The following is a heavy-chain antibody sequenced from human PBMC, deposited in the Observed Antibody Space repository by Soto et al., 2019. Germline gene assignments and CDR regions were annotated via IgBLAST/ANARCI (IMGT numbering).Heavy chain of an antibody. Sequence: QVQLVESGGGVVQPGRSLRLSCAASGFTFSSYGMHWVREAPGKGLEWVAVISYDGSNKYYADSVKGRFTISRDNSKNTLYLQMNSLRAEDTAVYYCAKERYYDILNGSHPFDPWGQGTLVTVSS. CDR3: AKERYYDILNGSHPFDP. V-gene: IGHV3-30*18. CDR1: GFTFSSYG. D-gene: IGHD3-9*01. CDR2: ISYDGSNK. J-gene: IGHJ5*02.